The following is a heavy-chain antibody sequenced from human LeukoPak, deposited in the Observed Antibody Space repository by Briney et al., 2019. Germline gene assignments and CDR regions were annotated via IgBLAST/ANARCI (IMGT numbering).Heavy chain of an antibody. V-gene: IGHV3-48*03. Sequence: PGGSLRLSCAASGFTFSGYDMRWVRQAPGKGLEWVSYISSSGTTIYYADSVRGRLTISRDNAKNSLYLQMNSLRAEDTAVYYCARGGSFFVYWGQGTLVTVSS. CDR2: ISSSGTTI. CDR1: GFTFSGYD. D-gene: IGHD1-26*01. CDR3: ARGGSFFVY. J-gene: IGHJ4*02.